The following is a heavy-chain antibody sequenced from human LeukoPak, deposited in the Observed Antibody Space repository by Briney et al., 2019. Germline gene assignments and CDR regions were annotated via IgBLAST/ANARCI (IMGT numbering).Heavy chain of an antibody. CDR3: ARLYGDWFDP. J-gene: IGHJ5*02. D-gene: IGHD4-17*01. CDR2: ISGGSGTI. CDR1: GFTFTNYN. Sequence: GGSLRLSCAASGFTFTNYNMNWVRQAPGKGLEWISYISGGSGTIYYAASVRGRFTVSGDNAKDSLWLQMDSLRVEDTAVYFCARLYGDWFDPGGPGTLGTVSS. V-gene: IGHV3-48*01.